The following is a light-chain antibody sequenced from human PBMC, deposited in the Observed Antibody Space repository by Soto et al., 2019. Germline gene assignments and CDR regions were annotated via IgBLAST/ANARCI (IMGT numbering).Light chain of an antibody. CDR3: SSYTTSISYV. V-gene: IGLV2-14*01. Sequence: QSVLTQPASVSGSPGQSITISCTGTISDVGGYNTVSWYQQHPGKVPKLMIHDVSDRPSWVSDRFSGSKSGNTASLTISGLQVEDGADYYCSSYTTSISYVFGRGTKVTVL. J-gene: IGLJ1*01. CDR1: ISDVGGYNT. CDR2: DVS.